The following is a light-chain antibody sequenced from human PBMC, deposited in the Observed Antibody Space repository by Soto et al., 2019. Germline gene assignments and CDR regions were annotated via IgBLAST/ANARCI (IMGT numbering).Light chain of an antibody. Sequence: EIVMTQSPATLSVSPGETATLSCRASQSVVSTLAWYQQKPGQAPRLLIYDASTRATGIPARFSGSGSGTEFTLTISRLQSEDFAVYFCQQYHKWPPYTFGQGTKLQIK. J-gene: IGKJ2*01. V-gene: IGKV3-15*01. CDR1: QSVVST. CDR3: QQYHKWPPYT. CDR2: DAS.